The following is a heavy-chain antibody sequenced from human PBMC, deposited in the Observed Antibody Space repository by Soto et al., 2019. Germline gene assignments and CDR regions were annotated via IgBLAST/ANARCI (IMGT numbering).Heavy chain of an antibody. CDR1: GYTFTSYG. CDR2: ISAYNGNT. CDR3: ARGWNGYSRSSDAFDI. D-gene: IGHD6-6*01. Sequence: GASVKVSCKASGYTFTSYGISWVRQAPGQGLEWMGWISAYNGNTNYAQKLQGRVTMTTDTSTSTAYMELRSLRSDDTAVYYCARGWNGYSRSSDAFDIWGQGTMVTVSS. V-gene: IGHV1-18*01. J-gene: IGHJ3*02.